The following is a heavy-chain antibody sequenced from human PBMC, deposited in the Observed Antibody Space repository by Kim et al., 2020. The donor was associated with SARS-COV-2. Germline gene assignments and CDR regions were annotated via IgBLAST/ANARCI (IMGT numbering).Heavy chain of an antibody. V-gene: IGHV1-18*01. CDR2: ISAYNGNT. CDR3: ARARSDYDSSGYRHYYYYGMDV. Sequence: ASVKVSCKASGYTFTSYGISWVRQAPGQGLEWMGWISAYNGNTNYAQKLQGRVTMTTDTSTSTAYMELRSLRSDDTAVYYCARARSDYDSSGYRHYYYYGMDVWGQGTTVTVSS. J-gene: IGHJ6*02. CDR1: GYTFTSYG. D-gene: IGHD3-22*01.